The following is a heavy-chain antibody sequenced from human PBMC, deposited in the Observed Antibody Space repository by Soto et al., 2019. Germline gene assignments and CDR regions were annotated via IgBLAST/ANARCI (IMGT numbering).Heavy chain of an antibody. D-gene: IGHD2-15*01. V-gene: IGHV3-74*01. CDR1: GFTFSSYW. CDR2: INSDGSST. J-gene: IGHJ4*02. CDR3: AKPRQITSLLLYYFDY. Sequence: GGSLRLSCAASGFTFSSYWVHWVPPAPGKGLVWVSRINSDGSSTSYADSVKGRFTISRDNSKNTLYLQMNSLRAEDTAVYYCAKPRQITSLLLYYFDYWGQGTLVTVSS.